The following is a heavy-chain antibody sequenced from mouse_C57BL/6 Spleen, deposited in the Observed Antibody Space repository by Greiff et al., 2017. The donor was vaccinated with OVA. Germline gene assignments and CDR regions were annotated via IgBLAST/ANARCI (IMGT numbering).Heavy chain of an antibody. CDR3: ARDSDYGAVDY. V-gene: IGHV3-5*01. J-gene: IGHJ2*01. D-gene: IGHD2-4*01. CDR2: IYYSGTI. CDR1: GISITTGNYR. Sequence: VQLKESGPGLVKPSQTVFLTCTVTGISITTGNYRWSWIRQFPGNKLEWIGSIYYSGTITYNPSLTSRTTITRDTPKNQFFLEMNSLTAEDTATYYCARDSDYGAVDYWGQGTTLPVSS.